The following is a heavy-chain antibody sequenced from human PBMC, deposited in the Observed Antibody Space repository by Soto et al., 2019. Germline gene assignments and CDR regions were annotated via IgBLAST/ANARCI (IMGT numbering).Heavy chain of an antibody. D-gene: IGHD3-10*01. V-gene: IGHV4-34*01. CDR3: ASLSPLFYYGSGSYYNRMDWFDP. J-gene: IGHJ5*02. Sequence: SETLSLTCAVYGGSFSGYYWSWIRQPPGKGLEWIGEINHSGSTNYNPSLKSRVTISVDTSKNQFSLKLSSVTAADTAVYYCASLSPLFYYGSGSYYNRMDWFDPWGQGTLVTVSS. CDR2: INHSGST. CDR1: GGSFSGYY.